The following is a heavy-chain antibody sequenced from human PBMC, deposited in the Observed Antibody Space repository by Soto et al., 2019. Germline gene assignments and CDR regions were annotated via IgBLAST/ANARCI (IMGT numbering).Heavy chain of an antibody. J-gene: IGHJ6*02. CDR3: ARDGVSFIQLWRHHYGMDV. Sequence: PGGSLRLSCAASGFTVSSNYMSWVRQAPGKGLEWVSVIYSGGSTYYADSVKGRFTISRDNSKNTLYLQMNSLRAEDTAVYYCARDGVSFIQLWRHHYGMDVWGQGTTVPVSS. D-gene: IGHD5-18*01. CDR2: IYSGGST. V-gene: IGHV3-66*01. CDR1: GFTVSSNY.